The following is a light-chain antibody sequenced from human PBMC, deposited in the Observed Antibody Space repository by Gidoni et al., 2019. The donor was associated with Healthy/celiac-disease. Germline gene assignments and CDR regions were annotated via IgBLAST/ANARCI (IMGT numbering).Light chain of an antibody. CDR1: QGISRY. J-gene: IGKJ1*01. V-gene: IGKV1-9*01. CDR3: QQLNSYPRT. Sequence: DIQLTHSPSFLSASVGDRVTITCRASQGISRYLAWYQQKPGKAPELLIYAASTLHSGVPSRFSGSGSGTEFTLTISSLQPEDFATYFCQQLNSYPRTFGQGTKVEIK. CDR2: AAS.